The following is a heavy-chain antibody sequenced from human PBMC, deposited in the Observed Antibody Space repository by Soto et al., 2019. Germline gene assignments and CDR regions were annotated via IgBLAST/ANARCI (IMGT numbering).Heavy chain of an antibody. V-gene: IGHV4-30-2*01. CDR2: FSHSGST. CDR1: GGSISSGGYS. CDR3: ARGGLLPDY. D-gene: IGHD6-19*01. J-gene: IGHJ4*02. Sequence: SETLSLTCAFSGGSISSGGYSWSWIRQPPGKGLEWIGYFSHSGSTYYNPSLKSRVTISVDRSKNQFSLKLSSVTAADTAVYYCARGGLLPDYWGQGTLVTVSS.